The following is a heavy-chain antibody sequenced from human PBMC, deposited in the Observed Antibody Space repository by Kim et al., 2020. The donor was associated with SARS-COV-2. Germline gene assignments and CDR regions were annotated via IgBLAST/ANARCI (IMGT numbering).Heavy chain of an antibody. Sequence: NYAQKFQGRGTITAAESTSTAYMELSSLRSEDTAVYYCARYQEYSSPFDPWGQGTLVTVSS. CDR3: ARYQEYSSPFDP. V-gene: IGHV1-69*01. J-gene: IGHJ5*02. D-gene: IGHD6-6*01.